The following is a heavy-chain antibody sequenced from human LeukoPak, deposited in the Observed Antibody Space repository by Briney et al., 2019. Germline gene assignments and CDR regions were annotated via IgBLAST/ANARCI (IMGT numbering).Heavy chain of an antibody. CDR1: GYTFTSHG. Sequence: ASVKVSCKASGYTFTSHGISWVRQAPGQGLEWMGWISTYNGNTNYAQKLQGRVSMTTDTSTSTAYMELRSLRSDDTAVYYCARHRSRMVRGGDWFDPWGQGTLVTVSS. J-gene: IGHJ5*02. CDR3: ARHRSRMVRGGDWFDP. V-gene: IGHV1-18*01. CDR2: ISTYNGNT. D-gene: IGHD3-10*01.